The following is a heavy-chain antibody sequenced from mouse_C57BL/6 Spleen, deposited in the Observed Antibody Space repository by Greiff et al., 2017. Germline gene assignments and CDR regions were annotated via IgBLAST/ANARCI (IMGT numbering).Heavy chain of an antibody. CDR2: IYIGNGYT. D-gene: IGHD2-13*01. CDR1: GYTFTSYG. Sequence: VQLQQSGAELVRPGSSVKMSCKTSGYTFTSYGINWVKQRPGQGLEWIGYIYIGNGYTEYTEKFKGKATLTSDTSSSTAYMQRSSLTSEDSAIYFCARHYYGDVYYAMDYWGQGTSVTVSS. CDR3: ARHYYGDVYYAMDY. J-gene: IGHJ4*01. V-gene: IGHV1-58*01.